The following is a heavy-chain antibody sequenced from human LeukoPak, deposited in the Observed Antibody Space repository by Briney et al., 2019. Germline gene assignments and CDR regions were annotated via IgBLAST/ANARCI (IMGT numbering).Heavy chain of an antibody. J-gene: IGHJ4*02. CDR3: ARVQSVRFLEWLSGPDY. CDR2: IKEDGSEK. D-gene: IGHD3-3*01. Sequence: PGGSLRLSCAASGFTFSSYWMSWIRQAPGKGLEWVANIKEDGSEKYYVDSVRGRFTISRDNAKNSLSLQMNSLRAEDTAVYYCARVQSVRFLEWLSGPDYWGQGTLVTVSS. CDR1: GFTFSSYW. V-gene: IGHV3-7*01.